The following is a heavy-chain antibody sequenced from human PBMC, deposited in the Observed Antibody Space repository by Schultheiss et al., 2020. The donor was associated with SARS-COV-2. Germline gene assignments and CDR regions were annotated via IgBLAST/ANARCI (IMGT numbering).Heavy chain of an antibody. V-gene: IGHV3-72*01. Sequence: GGSLRLSCAASGFIFRDPSLAWVRQAPGKGLGWVARFRDKAESYTTEYAASVKGRFTISRDNAKTSLYLQMNSLRADDTAVYYCAKYLGRAYDYWGQGTLVTVSS. CDR1: GFIFRDPS. J-gene: IGHJ4*02. CDR2: FRDKAESYTT. CDR3: AKYLGRAYDY. D-gene: IGHD2-2*02.